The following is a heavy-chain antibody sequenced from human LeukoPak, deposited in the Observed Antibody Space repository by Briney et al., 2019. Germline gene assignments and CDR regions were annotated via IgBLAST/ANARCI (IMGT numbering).Heavy chain of an antibody. CDR2: ISPSGGST. Sequence: ASVKVSCKAFGYTFTSNYMHWVRQAPGQGREWMGVISPSGGSTTYAQKFQGRVTLTRDMSTSTDYLELSSLRYEDTAVYYCARDNSVRDEAWWFNLWGQGTLVTVSS. CDR1: GYTFTSNY. CDR3: ARDNSVRDEAWWFNL. V-gene: IGHV1-46*01. D-gene: IGHD5-24*01. J-gene: IGHJ5*02.